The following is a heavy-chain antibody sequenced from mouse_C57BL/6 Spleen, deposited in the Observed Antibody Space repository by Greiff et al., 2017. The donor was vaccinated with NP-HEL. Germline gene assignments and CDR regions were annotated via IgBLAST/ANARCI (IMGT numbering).Heavy chain of an antibody. Sequence: VQLQQSGPGLLQPSQSLSITCTVSGFSLTSYGVHWVRQSPGKGLEWLGVIWRGGSTDYNAAFMSRLSITKDNSKSQVFFKMNSLQADDTAIYYCAKNGLYPLRAMDYWGQGTPVPVST. V-gene: IGHV2-5*01. J-gene: IGHJ4*01. CDR1: GFSLTSYG. D-gene: IGHD1-1*01. CDR3: AKNGLYPLRAMDY. CDR2: IWRGGST.